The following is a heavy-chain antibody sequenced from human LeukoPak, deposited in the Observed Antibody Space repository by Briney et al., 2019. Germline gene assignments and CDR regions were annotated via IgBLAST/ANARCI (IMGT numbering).Heavy chain of an antibody. CDR1: GFTFGDYA. V-gene: IGHV3-49*04. J-gene: IGHJ4*02. Sequence: GGSLRLSCTASGFTFGDYAMSSVRQAPGKGLEGVGFIRSKAYGGTTEYAASVKGRFTISRDDSKSAAYLQMNSLKTEDTAVYYCTRDRGSYDFWSGYYPGDYWGQGPWSPSPQ. CDR3: TRDRGSYDFWSGYYPGDY. D-gene: IGHD3-3*01. CDR2: IRSKAYGGTT.